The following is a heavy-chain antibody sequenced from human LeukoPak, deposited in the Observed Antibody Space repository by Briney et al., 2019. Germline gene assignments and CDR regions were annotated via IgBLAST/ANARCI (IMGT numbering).Heavy chain of an antibody. V-gene: IGHV3-74*01. CDR1: GFTFSSYW. D-gene: IGHD3-10*01. CDR2: MNSDGSST. Sequence: GRSLRLSCAASGFTFSSYWMRWVRHAPGKGLVWVSRMNSDGSSTSYADSVKGRFTISRDNAKNTLYLQMNSLRAEDTAVYYCARGFGQLWFGELLHYDYWGQGTLVTVSS. J-gene: IGHJ4*02. CDR3: ARGFGQLWFGELLHYDY.